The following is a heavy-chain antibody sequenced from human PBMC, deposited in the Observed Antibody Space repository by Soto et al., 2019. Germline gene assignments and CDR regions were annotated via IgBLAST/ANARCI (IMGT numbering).Heavy chain of an antibody. CDR3: ARGYARNFDY. J-gene: IGHJ4*02. Sequence: QVQLQQWGAGLLKPSETLSLTCAVYGGSFSGYYWTWIRQPPGKGLEWIGEINHSGTTNYNPSLKSRVTIPVDTSKTHFSLNLSSVTPADTAVYYCARGYARNFDYLRQGTLVTVSS. D-gene: IGHD2-2*01. CDR1: GGSFSGYY. V-gene: IGHV4-34*01. CDR2: INHSGTT.